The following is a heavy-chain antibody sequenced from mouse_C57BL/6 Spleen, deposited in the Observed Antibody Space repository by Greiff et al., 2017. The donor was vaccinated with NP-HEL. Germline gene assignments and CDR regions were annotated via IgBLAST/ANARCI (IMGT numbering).Heavy chain of an antibody. CDR1: GFNIKDDY. J-gene: IGHJ2*01. Sequence: EVQLQQSGAELVRPGASVKLSCTASGFNIKDDYMHWVKQRPEQGLEWIGWIDPENGDTEYASKFQGKATITADTSSNTAYLQLSSLTSEDTAVYYCTSMITTRYYFDYWGQGTTLTVSS. CDR3: TSMITTRYYFDY. V-gene: IGHV14-4*01. CDR2: IDPENGDT. D-gene: IGHD2-4*01.